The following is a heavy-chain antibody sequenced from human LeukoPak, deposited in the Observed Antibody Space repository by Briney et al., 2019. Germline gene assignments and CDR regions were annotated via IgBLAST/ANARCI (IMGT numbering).Heavy chain of an antibody. CDR2: ISGSGGGT. J-gene: IGHJ4*02. Sequence: GGSLRLSCAASGFTFSSYAMSWVRQAPGKGLEWVTAISGSGGGTYYADSVKGRFTISRDNSKNTLYLQMNSLRAEDTAVYYCAKDLEVVPAGVDYWGQGTLVTVSS. D-gene: IGHD2-2*01. CDR3: AKDLEVVPAGVDY. CDR1: GFTFSSYA. V-gene: IGHV3-23*01.